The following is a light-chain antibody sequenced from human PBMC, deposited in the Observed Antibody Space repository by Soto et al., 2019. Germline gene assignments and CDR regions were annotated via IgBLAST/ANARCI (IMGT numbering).Light chain of an antibody. Sequence: QPVLTQPPSASGTPGQRVTISCSGSTSNIGTNTVNWYQQLPGTAPKLLIYSDNQRPSGVPDRFSGSKSDTSASLAISGLQSDDEADYYCAAWDDSLSGWVFGGGTKLTVL. CDR2: SDN. J-gene: IGLJ3*02. V-gene: IGLV1-44*01. CDR1: TSNIGTNT. CDR3: AAWDDSLSGWV.